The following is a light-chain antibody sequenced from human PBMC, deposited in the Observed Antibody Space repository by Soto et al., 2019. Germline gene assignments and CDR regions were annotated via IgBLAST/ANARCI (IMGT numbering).Light chain of an antibody. V-gene: IGKV1-5*01. Sequence: DIQMTQSPSTLSASAGDTVTITCRASQSISTWLAWYQQKPGKAPQLLIFDASSLRTGVPSRFSGSGSGTEFPLTISGLQPDDFATYYCQQYDSYSWTFGQGTKVEIK. CDR1: QSISTW. CDR3: QQYDSYSWT. J-gene: IGKJ1*01. CDR2: DAS.